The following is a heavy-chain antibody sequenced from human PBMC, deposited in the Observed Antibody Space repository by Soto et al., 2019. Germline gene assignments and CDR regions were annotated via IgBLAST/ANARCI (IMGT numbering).Heavy chain of an antibody. CDR3: AKARPSGGYYYVEAFDV. J-gene: IGHJ3*01. CDR1: GFTFSNYA. V-gene: IGHV3-23*01. D-gene: IGHD3-22*01. CDR2: VSSTGTSP. Sequence: LRLSCSASGFTFSNYAMSWVRQSPGKGLEWVSGVSSTGTSPYYAGSVQGWFTISRDNSKNMFYLQMKSLRAEDTAIYYCAKARPSGGYYYVEAFDVWGQGTMVTVSS.